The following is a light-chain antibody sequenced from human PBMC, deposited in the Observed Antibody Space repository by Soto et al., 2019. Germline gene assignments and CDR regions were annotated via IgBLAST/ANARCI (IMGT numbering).Light chain of an antibody. CDR2: DAS. J-gene: IGKJ1*01. CDR3: HQRSNWLWT. Sequence: EIVLTQSPATLSLSPGERATLSCRASQSVSTHLAWYQQKPGQAPRLLIYDASNRATGVPARFSGSGSGTDFTLTISSLEPEDFAVYYCHQRSNWLWTFGQGTKVEIK. V-gene: IGKV3-11*01. CDR1: QSVSTH.